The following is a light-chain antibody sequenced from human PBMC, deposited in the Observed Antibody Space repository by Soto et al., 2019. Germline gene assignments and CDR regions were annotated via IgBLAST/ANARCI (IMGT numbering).Light chain of an antibody. CDR3: QQFAASPRT. Sequence: EIVMTQSPATLSVSPGERATLSCRASQSIATSQLAWYQQKPGQAPRLLIGASTRATGIPDRFSDSGSGTDFTLTISRLEPEDFAVYYCQQFAASPRTFGQGTKVDIK. CDR2: GAS. V-gene: IGKV3-20*01. J-gene: IGKJ1*01. CDR1: QSIATSQ.